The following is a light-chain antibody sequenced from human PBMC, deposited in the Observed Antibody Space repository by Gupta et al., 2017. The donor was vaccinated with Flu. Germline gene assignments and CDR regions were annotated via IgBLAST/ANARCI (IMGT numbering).Light chain of an antibody. J-gene: IGKJ3*01. CDR2: AAS. Sequence: DRGNISCRASQDITNSVVWYQHKPGKSPKLLIYAASTLQLGVSSRFSGSGSGTDVTLTISGLQPEDVATYYCQKYNTAPPFTFGPGTKVDI. CDR3: QKYNTAPPFT. CDR1: QDITNS. V-gene: IGKV1-27*01.